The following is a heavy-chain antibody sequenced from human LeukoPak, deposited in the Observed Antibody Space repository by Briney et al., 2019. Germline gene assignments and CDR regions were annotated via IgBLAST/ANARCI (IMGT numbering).Heavy chain of an antibody. V-gene: IGHV1-2*02. CDR1: GYTFTDYY. CDR2: INPISGGT. J-gene: IGHJ5*02. Sequence: GASVKVSCKASGYTFTDYYTHWVRQAPGQGLEWMGWINPISGGTHYTENFQARVTMTRDTSISTAYMDLSRLRSDDTAVYYCARGGGLQSTVANWFDPWGQGTLVTVSS. D-gene: IGHD4-23*01. CDR3: ARGGGLQSTVANWFDP.